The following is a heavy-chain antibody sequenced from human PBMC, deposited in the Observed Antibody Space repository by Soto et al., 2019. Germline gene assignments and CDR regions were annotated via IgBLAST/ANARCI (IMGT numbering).Heavy chain of an antibody. CDR2: IYYSGST. V-gene: IGHV4-59*01. J-gene: IGHJ4*02. D-gene: IGHD2-2*01. CDR1: GGSISSYY. CDR3: ARETNYCSSTSCTTHFDY. Sequence: PSETLSLTCTVSGGSISSYYWSWIRQPPGKGLEWIGYIYYSGSTNYNPSLKSRVTISVDTSKNQFSLKLSSVTAADTAVYYCARETNYCSSTSCTTHFDYWGQGTLVTVSS.